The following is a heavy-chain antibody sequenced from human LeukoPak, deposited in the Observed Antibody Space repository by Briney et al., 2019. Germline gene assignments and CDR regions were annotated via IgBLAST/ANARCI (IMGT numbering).Heavy chain of an antibody. CDR2: INHSGST. J-gene: IGHJ4*02. Sequence: NPSETLSLTCAVYGGSFSGYYWSWIRQPPGKGLEWIGEINHSGSTNYNPSLKSRVTISVDTSKNQFSLKLSSVTAADTAVYYCARCSSTSCYMSDYWGQGTLVTVSS. D-gene: IGHD2-2*02. V-gene: IGHV4-34*01. CDR3: ARCSSTSCYMSDY. CDR1: GGSFSGYY.